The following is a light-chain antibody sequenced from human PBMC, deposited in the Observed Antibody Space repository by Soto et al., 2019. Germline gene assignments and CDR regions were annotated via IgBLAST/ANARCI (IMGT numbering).Light chain of an antibody. J-gene: IGLJ1*01. Sequence: QSVLTQPPSVSGAPGQRVTISCTGSSSNIGAGYDVHWYQQLPGTAPKLLIYGNSNRPSGVPVRFSGSKSGTSASLAITGLQAEDEADYYCQSYDSSLSGYGFGTGTKVTVL. CDR3: QSYDSSLSGYG. CDR2: GNS. CDR1: SSNIGAGYD. V-gene: IGLV1-40*01.